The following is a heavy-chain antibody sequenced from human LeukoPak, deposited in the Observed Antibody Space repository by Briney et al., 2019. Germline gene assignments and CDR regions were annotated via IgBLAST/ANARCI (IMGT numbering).Heavy chain of an antibody. D-gene: IGHD1-26*01. CDR3: ASSGSYRFDY. CDR2: INSDGSNT. J-gene: IGHJ4*02. V-gene: IGHV3-74*01. Sequence: GGSLRLSCAASGFTFSSYWMHRVRQAPGKGLVWVSRINSDGSNTRYADSVKGRFTISRDNAKNSLYLQMNSLRDEDTAVYYCASSGSYRFDYWGQGTLVTVSS. CDR1: GFTFSSYW.